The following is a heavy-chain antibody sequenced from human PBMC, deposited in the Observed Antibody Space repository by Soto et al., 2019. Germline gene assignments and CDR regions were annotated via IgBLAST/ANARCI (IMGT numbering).Heavy chain of an antibody. D-gene: IGHD5-12*01. CDR3: ARDSGEYSGYDADAFDI. Sequence: SETLSLTCTVSGGSISSYYWSWIRQPPGKGLEWIGYIYYSGSTNYNPPLKSRVTISVDTSKNQFSLKLSSVTAADTAVYYCARDSGEYSGYDADAFDIWGQGTMVTVSS. CDR1: GGSISSYY. CDR2: IYYSGST. J-gene: IGHJ3*02. V-gene: IGHV4-59*01.